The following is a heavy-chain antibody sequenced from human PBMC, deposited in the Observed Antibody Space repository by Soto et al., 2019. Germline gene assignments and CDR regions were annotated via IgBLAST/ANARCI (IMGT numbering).Heavy chain of an antibody. CDR3: ARIKWGLDYYSGMDV. J-gene: IGHJ6*02. D-gene: IGHD1-26*01. CDR1: GYTFSDYF. Sequence: QVQLVQSGAEVKKSGASVKVSCKASGYTFSDYFIQWLRQAPGQGLEWVAWINPKTAATNYAKKFQARVTLTSDTSFSTAYLELTRLRPGDTAVYYCARIKWGLDYYSGMDVWGQGTAVTVSS. V-gene: IGHV1-2*02. CDR2: INPKTAAT.